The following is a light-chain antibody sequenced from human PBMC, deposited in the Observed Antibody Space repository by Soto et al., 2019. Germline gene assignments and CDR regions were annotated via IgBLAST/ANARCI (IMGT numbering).Light chain of an antibody. Sequence: EIVMTQSPATLSVSPGERVTLSCRAIQSVSSSYLAWYQQKPGQAPRLLIYGASSRATGIPDRFSGSGSGTDFTLTISRLGPEDFAVYYCQQYGSSPPWTFGQGTKVDIK. CDR3: QQYGSSPPWT. J-gene: IGKJ1*01. V-gene: IGKV3-20*01. CDR1: QSVSSSY. CDR2: GAS.